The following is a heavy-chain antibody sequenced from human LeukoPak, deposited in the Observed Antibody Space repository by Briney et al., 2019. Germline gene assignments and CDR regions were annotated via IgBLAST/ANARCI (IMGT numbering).Heavy chain of an antibody. CDR3: ARAPRWELPFDY. CDR1: GYTFTGYY. D-gene: IGHD2-15*01. Sequence: SVKVSCKASGYTFTGYYMHWVRQAPGQGLEWMGGIIPIFGTANYAQKFQGRVTITADESTSTAYMELSSLRSEDTAVYYCARAPRWELPFDYWGQGTLVTVSS. V-gene: IGHV1-69*13. CDR2: IIPIFGTA. J-gene: IGHJ4*02.